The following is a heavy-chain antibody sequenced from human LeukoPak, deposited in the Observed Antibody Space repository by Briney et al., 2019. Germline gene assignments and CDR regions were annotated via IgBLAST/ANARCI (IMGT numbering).Heavy chain of an antibody. J-gene: IGHJ4*02. V-gene: IGHV4-59*01. CDR2: IYYSGNT. D-gene: IGHD2-21*01. Sequence: PSETLSLTCTVSGGSISNYYWNWIRQPPGKGLEWIGYIYYSGNTNYNPSLKSRVAISVDTSKNQFSLRLSSVTAADTAVYYCARGLVGDNILNWGQGTLVTVS. CDR3: ARGLVGDNILN. CDR1: GGSISNYY.